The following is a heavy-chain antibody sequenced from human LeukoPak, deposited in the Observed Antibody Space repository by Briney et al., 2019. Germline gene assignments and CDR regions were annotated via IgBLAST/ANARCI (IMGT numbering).Heavy chain of an antibody. Sequence: GGSLRLSCAASGFTFSDYSMNWVRQAPGKGLEWVSNIRSSGSGIYYADSVKGRFTISRDNAKNSLYLQMNGLRAEDTAFYYCARDLNWGFDYWGQGALVTVSS. CDR1: GFTFSDYS. J-gene: IGHJ4*02. CDR3: ARDLNWGFDY. CDR2: IRSSGSGI. D-gene: IGHD7-27*01. V-gene: IGHV3-48*04.